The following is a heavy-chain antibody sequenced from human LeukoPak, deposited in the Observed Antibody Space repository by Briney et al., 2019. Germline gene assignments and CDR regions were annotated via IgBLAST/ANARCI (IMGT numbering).Heavy chain of an antibody. CDR3: ARVAYSSSWYYLDY. J-gene: IGHJ4*02. CDR2: IYTSEST. Sequence: SETLSLTCTVSGGSISSYYWSWIRQPAGKGLEWIARIYTSESTNYNPSLKSRVAMSVDTSKNQFSLKLSSVTAADTAVYYCARVAYSSSWYYLDYWGQGSLVTVSS. CDR1: GGSISSYY. D-gene: IGHD6-13*01. V-gene: IGHV4-4*07.